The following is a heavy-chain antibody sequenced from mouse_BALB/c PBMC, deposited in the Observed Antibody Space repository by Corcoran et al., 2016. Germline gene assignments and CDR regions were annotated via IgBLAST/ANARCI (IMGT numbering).Heavy chain of an antibody. Sequence: QIQLVQSGPELKKPGETVKISCKASGYTFTNYGMNWMKKAPGKGLKWMGWINTYTGEPTYADDFKGRFAFSLETSTNTAYLQINNLKNEDMATYFCAREPYAMDYWGQGTSVTVSS. J-gene: IGHJ4*01. CDR3: AREPYAMDY. CDR1: GYTFTNYG. CDR2: INTYTGEP. V-gene: IGHV9-1*02.